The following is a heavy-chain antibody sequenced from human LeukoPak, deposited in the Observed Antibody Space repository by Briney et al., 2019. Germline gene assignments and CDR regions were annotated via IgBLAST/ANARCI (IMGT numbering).Heavy chain of an antibody. D-gene: IGHD6-19*01. V-gene: IGHV4-39*01. J-gene: IGHJ3*02. Sequence: PSETLSLTCIVSGGSISSSSYYWGWIRQPPGKGLEWIGSIYYSGSTYYNPSLKSRVTISVDTSKNQFSLKLSSVTAADTAVYYCARPVSGWYLNAFDIWGQGTMVTVSS. CDR2: IYYSGST. CDR3: ARPVSGWYLNAFDI. CDR1: GGSISSSSYY.